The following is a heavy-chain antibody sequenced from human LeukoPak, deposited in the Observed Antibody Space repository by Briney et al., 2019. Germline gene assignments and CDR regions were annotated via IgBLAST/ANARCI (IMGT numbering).Heavy chain of an antibody. CDR1: GFTFSSYA. D-gene: IGHD2-21*01. J-gene: IGHJ3*02. Sequence: PGGSLRLSYAASGFTFSSYAMSWVRQAPGKGLEWVSAISGSGGSTYYADSVKGRFTISRDNLKNTLYLQMNSLRAEDTAVYYCARGGSGDIFDIWGQGAMVTVSS. V-gene: IGHV3-23*01. CDR2: ISGSGGST. CDR3: ARGGSGDIFDI.